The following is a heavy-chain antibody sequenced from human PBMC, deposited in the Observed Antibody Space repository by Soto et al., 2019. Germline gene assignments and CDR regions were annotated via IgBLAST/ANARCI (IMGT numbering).Heavy chain of an antibody. Sequence: EVQLVESGGGLVQPGESLRLSCAASGFTFSNFWMRWVRQAPGKGLEWVANIKHDGGETYYVDSVKGRFTISRDNAKNSLSLQMYSLRAEDKGVYYCAREEDCSGGSCYSGLHSWGQGTLVTVSS. V-gene: IGHV3-7*01. CDR2: IKHDGGET. CDR1: GFTFSNFW. CDR3: AREEDCSGGSCYSGLHS. D-gene: IGHD2-15*01. J-gene: IGHJ5*02.